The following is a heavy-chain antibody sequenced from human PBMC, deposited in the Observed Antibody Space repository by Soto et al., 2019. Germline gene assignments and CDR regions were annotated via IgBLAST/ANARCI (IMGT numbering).Heavy chain of an antibody. CDR1: AFTFTRYS. V-gene: IGHV3-21*06. CDR2: ISSTTNYI. Sequence: GGSLRLSCAASAFTFTRYSMNWVRQAPGKGLEWVASISSTTNYIYYGESLKGRLTVSRDNAKNSMYLQMNTLRAEDTAVYYCARESEDLSSNLDYWGQGTLVTVSS. J-gene: IGHJ4*02. CDR3: ARESEDLSSNLDY.